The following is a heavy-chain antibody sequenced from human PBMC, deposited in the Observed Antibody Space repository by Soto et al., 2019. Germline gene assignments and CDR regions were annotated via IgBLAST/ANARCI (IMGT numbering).Heavy chain of an antibody. V-gene: IGHV2-5*01. Sequence: QITLKESGPTLVKPTQTLTLTCTFSGFSLSTSGVGVGWIRQPPGKALEWLALIYWNDDKRYSPTLKSRLTITKDTSKNQVVLTITNMDPVDTATYYFAHSLNWNYYPTYYGDYCGQGTLVTVAS. CDR2: IYWNDDK. CDR1: GFSLSTSGVG. CDR3: AHSLNWNYYPTYYGDY. D-gene: IGHD1-7*01. J-gene: IGHJ4*02.